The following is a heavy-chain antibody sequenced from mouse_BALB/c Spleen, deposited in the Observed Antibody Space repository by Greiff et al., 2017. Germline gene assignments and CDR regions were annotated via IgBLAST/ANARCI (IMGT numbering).Heavy chain of an antibody. D-gene: IGHD2-4*01. J-gene: IGHJ3*01. V-gene: IGHV3-2*02. Sequence: EVMLVESGPGLVKPSQSLSLTCTVTGYSITSDYAWNWIRQFPGNKLEWMGYISYSGSTSYNPSLKSRISITRDTSKNQFFLQLNSVTTEDTATYYCARRGYGDYEVFAYWGQGTLVTVSA. CDR2: ISYSGST. CDR1: GYSITSDYA. CDR3: ARRGYGDYEVFAY.